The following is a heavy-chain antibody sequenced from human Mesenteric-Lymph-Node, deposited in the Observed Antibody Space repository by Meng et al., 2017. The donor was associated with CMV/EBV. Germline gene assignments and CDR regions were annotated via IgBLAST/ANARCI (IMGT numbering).Heavy chain of an antibody. CDR1: GYSFTSYW. J-gene: IGHJ3*02. V-gene: IGHV5-51*01. CDR3: ARGALFGVVGRIDGAFDI. D-gene: IGHD3-3*01. CDR2: IYPLDSDT. Sequence: GGSLRLSCKGSGYSFTSYWIGWVRQMPGKGLEWMGIIYPLDSDTRYSPSFQGQVTISADKSINTAYLQWSSLRASDTAIYYCARGALFGVVGRIDGAFDIWGLGTMVTVSS.